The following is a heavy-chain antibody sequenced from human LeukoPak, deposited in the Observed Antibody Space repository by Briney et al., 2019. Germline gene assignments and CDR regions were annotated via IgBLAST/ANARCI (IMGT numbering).Heavy chain of an antibody. V-gene: IGHV3-21*06. CDR3: ARVYASGSYYRGMDV. Sequence: PGGSLRLSCAASGFTFSSYTMNWVRHAPGNGLEWVSSISSSSYYIYHAESVKGRFTISRDNAKNSLYLQMNSPRAEDTAVYYCARVYASGSYYRGMDVWGQGTTVTVSS. CDR1: GFTFSSYT. D-gene: IGHD3-10*01. J-gene: IGHJ6*02. CDR2: ISSSSYYI.